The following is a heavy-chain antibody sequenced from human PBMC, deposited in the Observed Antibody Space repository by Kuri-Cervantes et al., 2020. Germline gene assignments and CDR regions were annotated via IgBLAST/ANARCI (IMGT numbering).Heavy chain of an antibody. D-gene: IGHD5-18*01. Sequence: KVSCKGSGYSFTTYWFGSVRQMRGKGLAWMGISYPSDSDPRYSPAVQDQVTSSIDKHTRTPYLQWNSLKASDSALYYCARHFVRYSYGLEAFDIWGQGTMVTVSS. V-gene: IGHV5-51*01. CDR1: GYSFTTYW. CDR2: SYPSDSDP. CDR3: ARHFVRYSYGLEAFDI. J-gene: IGHJ3*02.